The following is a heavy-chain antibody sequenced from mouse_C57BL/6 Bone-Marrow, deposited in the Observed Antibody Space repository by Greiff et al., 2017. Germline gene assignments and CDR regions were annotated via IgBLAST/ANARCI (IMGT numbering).Heavy chain of an antibody. CDR3: TRSVSNLTDD. V-gene: IGHV1-15*01. D-gene: IGHD2-5*01. J-gene: IGHJ2*01. CDR2: IDPETGGT. Sequence: VQLQESGAELVRPGASVTLSCKASGYTFTDYEMHWVKQTPVHGLEWIGAIDPETGGTAYNQKFKGKAILTADKSSSTAYMELRSLTSEDSAVYYCTRSVSNLTDDWGQGTTLTVSS. CDR1: GYTFTDYE.